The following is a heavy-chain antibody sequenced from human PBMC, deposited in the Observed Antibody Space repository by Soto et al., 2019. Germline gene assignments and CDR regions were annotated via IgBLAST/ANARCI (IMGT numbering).Heavy chain of an antibody. V-gene: IGHV4-34*01. J-gene: IGHJ6*02. CDR3: ARDRSIYSSSWYHYYYGMDV. CDR2: INHSGST. CDR1: GGSFSGYY. D-gene: IGHD6-13*01. Sequence: SETLSLTCAVYGGSFSGYYWSWIRQPPGKGLGWIGEINHSGSTNYNPSLKSRVTISVDTSKNQFSLKLSSVTAADTAVYYCARDRSIYSSSWYHYYYGMDVWGQGTTVTVSS.